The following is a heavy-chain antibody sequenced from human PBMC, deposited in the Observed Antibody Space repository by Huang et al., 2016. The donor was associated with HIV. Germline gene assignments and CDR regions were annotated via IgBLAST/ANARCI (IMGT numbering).Heavy chain of an antibody. CDR1: GFTFNNFG. Sequence: QVQLVESGGGVVQPGRSLRLSCVASGFTFNNFGMHWVRQAPGKGVEWVAVISYDGSSGRYSESVKGRFTISRDNPRDTLYLQMNSLRPDDTAVYYCAKESRWYSDLDNWGQGTLVTVSS. CDR2: ISYDGSSG. D-gene: IGHD2-15*01. CDR3: AKESRWYSDLDN. V-gene: IGHV3-30*18. J-gene: IGHJ4*02.